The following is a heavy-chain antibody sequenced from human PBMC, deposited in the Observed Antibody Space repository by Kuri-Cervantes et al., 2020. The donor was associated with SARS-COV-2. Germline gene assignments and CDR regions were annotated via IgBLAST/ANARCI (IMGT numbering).Heavy chain of an antibody. J-gene: IGHJ6*02. CDR1: GFNFSRTD. CDR2: ISHDGKNK. CDR3: ARGPYYYDSSGYYSGYLGYYYYGMDV. Sequence: GESLKISCAASGFNFSRTDMHWVRQAPGKGLEWVAVISHDGKNKKCIASGKGRFTISRDNSKNTLYLQMNSLRAEDTAVYYCARGPYYYDSSGYYSGYLGYYYYGMDVWGQGTTVTVSS. D-gene: IGHD3-22*01. V-gene: IGHV3-30*03.